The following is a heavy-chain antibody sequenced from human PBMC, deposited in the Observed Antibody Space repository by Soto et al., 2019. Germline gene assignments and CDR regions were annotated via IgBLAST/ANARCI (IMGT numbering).Heavy chain of an antibody. V-gene: IGHV5-10-1*01. CDR1: GYSFTSYW. J-gene: IGHJ6*02. D-gene: IGHD2-2*01. CDR3: ARVYADIVVVPAAIGGMDV. CDR2: IDPSDSYT. Sequence: PGESLKISCKGSGYSFTSYWISWVRQMPGKGLEWMGRIDPSDSYTNYSPSFQGHVTISADESISTAYLQWSSLKASDTAMYYCARVYADIVVVPAAIGGMDVWGQGTTVTVSS.